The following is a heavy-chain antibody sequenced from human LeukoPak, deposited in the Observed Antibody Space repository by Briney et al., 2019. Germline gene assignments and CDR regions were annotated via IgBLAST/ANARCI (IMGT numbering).Heavy chain of an antibody. J-gene: IGHJ5*02. CDR1: GGTFSSYA. Sequence: SVKVSCKASGGTFSSYAISWVRQAPGQGLEWMGGIIPIFGTANYAQKFQGRVTITADKSTSTAYMELSSLRSEDTAVCYCARVVYCSSTSCRSNWFDPWGQGTLVIVSS. CDR2: IIPIFGTA. V-gene: IGHV1-69*06. CDR3: ARVVYCSSTSCRSNWFDP. D-gene: IGHD2-2*01.